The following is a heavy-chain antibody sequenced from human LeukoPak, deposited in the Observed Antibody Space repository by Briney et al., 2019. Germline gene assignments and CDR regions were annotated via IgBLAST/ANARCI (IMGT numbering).Heavy chain of an antibody. CDR2: IYSGGST. CDR3: AGPRSGSYYTLGY. CDR1: GFTVSSNY. Sequence: GGSLRLSCAASGFTVSSNYMSWVRQAPGKGLEWVSVIYSGGSTYYADSVKGRFTISRDNSKNTLYLQMNSLRAEDTAVYYCAGPRSGSYYTLGYWGQGTLVTVSS. V-gene: IGHV3-53*01. J-gene: IGHJ4*02. D-gene: IGHD3-10*01.